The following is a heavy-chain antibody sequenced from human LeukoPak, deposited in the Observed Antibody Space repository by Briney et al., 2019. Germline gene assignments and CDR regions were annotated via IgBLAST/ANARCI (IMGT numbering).Heavy chain of an antibody. CDR1: GFTLSDYY. Sequence: GGSLRLSCAASGFTLSDYYMGWIRQAPGKGLEWVSYSSSSGSTIYYADSVKGRFAISRDNAKNSLYLQMNSLRAEDTAVYYCARRRDFIDYWGQGTLVTVSS. D-gene: IGHD3/OR15-3a*01. CDR2: SSSSGSTI. J-gene: IGHJ4*02. CDR3: ARRRDFIDY. V-gene: IGHV3-11*01.